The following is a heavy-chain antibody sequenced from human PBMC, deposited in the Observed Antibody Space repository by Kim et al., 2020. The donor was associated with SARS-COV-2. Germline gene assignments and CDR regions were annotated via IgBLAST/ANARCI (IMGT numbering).Heavy chain of an antibody. Sequence: ASVKVSCKASGYTFTGYYMHWVRQAPGQGLEWMGWINPNSGGTNYAQKFQGRVTMTRDTSISTAYMELSRLRSDDTAVYYCARVESSGSYSSSWYVGYWGQGTRVTVSS. CDR1: GYTFTGYY. V-gene: IGHV1-2*02. J-gene: IGHJ4*02. CDR2: INPNSGGT. CDR3: ARVESSGSYSSSWYVGY. D-gene: IGHD6-13*01.